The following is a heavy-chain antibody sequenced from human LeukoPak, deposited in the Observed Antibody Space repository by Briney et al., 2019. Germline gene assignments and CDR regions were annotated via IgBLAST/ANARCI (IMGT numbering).Heavy chain of an antibody. CDR1: GFTFSRYS. V-gene: IGHV3-48*01. J-gene: IGHJ6*03. Sequence: GGSLRLSCAASGFTFSRYSMNWVRQARGKGLEWVSYISSSSSTIYYADSVKGRFTISRDNAKNSLYLQMNSLRAEDTAVYYCARDTALMSGPYYMDVWGKGTTVTVSS. CDR3: ARDTALMSGPYYMDV. D-gene: IGHD3-16*01. CDR2: ISSSSSTI.